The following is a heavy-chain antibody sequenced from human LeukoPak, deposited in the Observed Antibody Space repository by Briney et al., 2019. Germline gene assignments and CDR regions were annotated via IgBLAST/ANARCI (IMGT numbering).Heavy chain of an antibody. CDR2: IYTSGNT. D-gene: IGHD3-22*01. J-gene: IGHJ4*02. Sequence: SETLSLTCTVSGGSISSDNYYWSWIRQPAGKGLEWIGRIYTSGNTNYNPSLKSRVTISVDTSKNQFSLKLSSVTAADTAVYYCASSYYYDYYFDYWGQGTLVTVSS. V-gene: IGHV4-61*02. CDR3: ASSYYYDYYFDY. CDR1: GGSISSDNYY.